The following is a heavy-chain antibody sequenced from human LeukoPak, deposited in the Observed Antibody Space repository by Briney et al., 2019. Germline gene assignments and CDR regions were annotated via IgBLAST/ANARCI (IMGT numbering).Heavy chain of an antibody. CDR2: INGDGSTI. CDR3: AKKSITAARLRTISDY. J-gene: IGHJ4*02. CDR1: GFTFSGHW. Sequence: GGSLRLSCAASGFTFSGHWMHWVRQTPGKGLLWVSHINGDGSTINYADSVKGRFTISRDNSKNTLYLQMNSLRAEDTAVYYCAKKSITAARLRTISDYWGQGTLVTVSS. V-gene: IGHV3-74*01. D-gene: IGHD6-13*01.